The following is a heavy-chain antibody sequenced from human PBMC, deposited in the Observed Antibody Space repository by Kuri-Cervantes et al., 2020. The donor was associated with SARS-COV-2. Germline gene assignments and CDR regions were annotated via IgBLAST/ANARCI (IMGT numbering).Heavy chain of an antibody. Sequence: SETLSLTCTVSGGSISSGGYYWSWIRQPPGKGLEWIGYIYHSGSTYYNSSLKSRVTISVDRSKNQFSLKLSSVTAADTAVYYCARETSTYSSSIDYWGQGTLVTVSS. CDR1: GGSISSGGYY. J-gene: IGHJ4*02. CDR2: IYHSGST. D-gene: IGHD6-6*01. CDR3: ARETSTYSSSIDY. V-gene: IGHV4-30-2*01.